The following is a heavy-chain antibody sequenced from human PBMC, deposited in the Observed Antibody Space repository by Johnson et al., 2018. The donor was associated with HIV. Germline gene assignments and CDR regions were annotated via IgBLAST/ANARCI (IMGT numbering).Heavy chain of an antibody. Sequence: MLLVESGGDLVKPGGSLRLSCAASGFTFRSYAMHWVCQAPGKGLEWVSYISSSGSTIYYADSVKGRFTISRDNAKNSLFLQMSSLRAGDTAVYYCARGRDYYGSIDAFDIWGQGTLVTVSS. CDR3: ARGRDYYGSIDAFDI. J-gene: IGHJ3*02. CDR1: GFTFRSYA. V-gene: IGHV3-48*03. CDR2: ISSSGSTI. D-gene: IGHD3-10*01.